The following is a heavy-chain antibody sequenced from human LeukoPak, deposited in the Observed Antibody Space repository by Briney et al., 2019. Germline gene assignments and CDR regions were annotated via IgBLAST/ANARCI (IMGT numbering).Heavy chain of an antibody. V-gene: IGHV3-23*01. CDR2: ISGSGGST. CDR1: GFTFSSYA. CDR3: AKFSKVVPAALDAFDI. Sequence: GGSLRLSCAASGFTFSSYAMSWVRQAPGKGLEWASAISGSGGSTYYADSVKGRFTISRDNSKNTLYLQMNSLRAEDTAVYYCAKFSKVVPAALDAFDIWGQGTMVTVSS. D-gene: IGHD2-2*01. J-gene: IGHJ3*02.